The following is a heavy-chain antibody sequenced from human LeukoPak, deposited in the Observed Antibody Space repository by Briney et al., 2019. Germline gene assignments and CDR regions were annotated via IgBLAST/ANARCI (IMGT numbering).Heavy chain of an antibody. V-gene: IGHV4-34*01. Sequence: PSETLSLTCAVYGGSFSGYYWSWIRQPPGKGLEWIGEINHSGSTNYNPSLKSRVTISVDTSKNQFSLKLSSVTAADTAVYYCAKSHLPWVVGATGNWGQGTLVTVSS. CDR3: AKSHLPWVVGATGN. J-gene: IGHJ4*02. CDR1: GGSFSGYY. CDR2: INHSGST. D-gene: IGHD1-26*01.